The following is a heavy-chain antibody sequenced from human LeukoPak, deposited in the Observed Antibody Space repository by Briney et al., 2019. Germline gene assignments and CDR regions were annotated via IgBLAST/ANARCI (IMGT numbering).Heavy chain of an antibody. V-gene: IGHV3-48*03. CDR2: ISSSGSTI. Sequence: GGSLRLSCAASGFTFSSYEMNWVRQAPGKGLEWVSYISSSGSTIYYADSVKGRFTISRDNAKNSLYLQMNSLRAEDTAVYYCARGGVYSTSAVDYWGQGTLVTVSS. J-gene: IGHJ4*02. CDR1: GFTFSSYE. D-gene: IGHD6-6*01. CDR3: ARGGVYSTSAVDY.